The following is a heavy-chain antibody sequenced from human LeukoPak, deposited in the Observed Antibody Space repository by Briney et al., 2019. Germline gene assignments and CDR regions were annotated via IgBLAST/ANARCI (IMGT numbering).Heavy chain of an antibody. J-gene: IGHJ1*01. V-gene: IGHV3-11*03. CDR2: ISGSGSYI. Sequence: PGGSLSLSCAASGFTVSSNYMSWVRQAPGKGLEWVSYISGSGSYIKYADSVKGRFTISRDNAKNSLHLQMNSLRVEDTALYYCANTMVRGVTGFFHHWGQGTLVTVSS. CDR1: GFTVSSNY. CDR3: ANTMVRGVTGFFHH. D-gene: IGHD3-10*01.